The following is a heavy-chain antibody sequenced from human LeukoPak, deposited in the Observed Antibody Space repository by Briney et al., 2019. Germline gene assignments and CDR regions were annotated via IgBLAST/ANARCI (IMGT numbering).Heavy chain of an antibody. J-gene: IGHJ6*04. Sequence: SETLSLTCTVSGGSISSYYWSWIRQPPGKGLEWIGYIYHSGSTKYNPSLKSRVTISLDTSKNQFSLKLSSVTAADTAVYYCARATLTYYYGSGTLDVWGKGTTVTISS. CDR3: ARATLTYYYGSGTLDV. CDR1: GGSISSYY. V-gene: IGHV4-59*01. D-gene: IGHD3-10*01. CDR2: IYHSGST.